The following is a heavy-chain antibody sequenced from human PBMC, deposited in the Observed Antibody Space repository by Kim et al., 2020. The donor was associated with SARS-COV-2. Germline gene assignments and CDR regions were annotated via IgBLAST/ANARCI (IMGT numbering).Heavy chain of an antibody. D-gene: IGHD3-3*01. CDR1: GGSFSGYY. CDR2: INHSGST. Sequence: SETLSLTCAVYGGSFSGYYWSWIRQPPGKGLEWIGEINHSGSTNYNPSLKSRVTISVDTSKNQFSLKLSSVTAADTAVYYCARGFTRIIDYWGQGTLVTVSS. V-gene: IGHV4-34*01. CDR3: ARGFTRIIDY. J-gene: IGHJ4*02.